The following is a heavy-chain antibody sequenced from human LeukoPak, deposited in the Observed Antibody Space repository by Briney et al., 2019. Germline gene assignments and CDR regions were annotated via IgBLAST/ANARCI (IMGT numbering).Heavy chain of an antibody. Sequence: GGSLRLSCAASGFTFSSSAMTWVRQAPGKGLEWVSTISSISGRTHYTDSVMGRFTISRDNSKNTLFLQMNSLRADDTAVYYCAKGGSANHLDYWGQGTLVTVSS. V-gene: IGHV3-23*01. CDR2: ISSISGRT. CDR1: GFTFSSSA. J-gene: IGHJ4*02. CDR3: AKGGSANHLDY. D-gene: IGHD3-16*01.